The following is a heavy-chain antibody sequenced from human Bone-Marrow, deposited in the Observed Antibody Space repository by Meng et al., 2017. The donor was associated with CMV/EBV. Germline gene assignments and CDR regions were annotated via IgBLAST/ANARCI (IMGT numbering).Heavy chain of an antibody. Sequence: SETLSLTCTVSGGSISSYYWSWIRQPPGKGLEWIGYIYYSGSTNYNPSLKSRVTISVDTSKNQFSLKLSSVTAADTAVYYCANAKSMTTVTLRTYYYYYGMDVWGQGTTVTVSS. V-gene: IGHV4-59*01. CDR3: ANAKSMTTVTLRTYYYYYGMDV. CDR2: IYYSGST. CDR1: GGSISSYY. D-gene: IGHD4-11*01. J-gene: IGHJ6*02.